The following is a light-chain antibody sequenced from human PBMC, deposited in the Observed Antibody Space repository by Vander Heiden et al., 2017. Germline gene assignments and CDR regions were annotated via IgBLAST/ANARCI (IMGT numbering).Light chain of an antibody. J-gene: IGKJ5*01. Sequence: DIQTAQSPSTVSASVGDRVTLTCLASQSISTWLAWYQRKPVKAPKLLIYKASSLESAVPSRFTGSRSRTQFTLTIRRLLPDDFATYSCQVETGYRITFGQGTPLDIK. CDR3: QVETGYRIT. V-gene: IGKV1-5*03. CDR2: KAS. CDR1: QSISTW.